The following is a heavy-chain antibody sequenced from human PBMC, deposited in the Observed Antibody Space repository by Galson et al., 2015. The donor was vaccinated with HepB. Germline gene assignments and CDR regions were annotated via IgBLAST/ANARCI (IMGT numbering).Heavy chain of an antibody. CDR3: ARATSGITIFGVDDAGVYYFDY. V-gene: IGHV1-46*01. D-gene: IGHD3-3*01. CDR2: INPSGGST. J-gene: IGHJ4*02. Sequence: SVKVSCKASGYTFTSYYMHWVRQAPGQGLEWMGIINPSGGSTSYAQKFQGRVTMTRDTSTSTVYMELSSLRSGDTAVYYCARATSGITIFGVDDAGVYYFDYWGQGTLVTVSS. CDR1: GYTFTSYY.